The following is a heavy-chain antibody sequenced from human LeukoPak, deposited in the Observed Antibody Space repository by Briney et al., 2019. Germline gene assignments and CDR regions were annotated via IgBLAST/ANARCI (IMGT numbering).Heavy chain of an antibody. J-gene: IGHJ6*03. V-gene: IGHV4-38-2*02. D-gene: IGHD3-10*01. CDR1: GYSISSGYY. Sequence: SETLSLTCTVSGYSISSGYYWGWIRQPPGKGLEWIGSIYHSGSTYYNPSLKSRVTISVDTSKNQFSLKMSPVTAADTAVYFCARHQEGMVRGVLYYMDVWGKGTTVIISS. CDR2: IYHSGST. CDR3: ARHQEGMVRGVLYYMDV.